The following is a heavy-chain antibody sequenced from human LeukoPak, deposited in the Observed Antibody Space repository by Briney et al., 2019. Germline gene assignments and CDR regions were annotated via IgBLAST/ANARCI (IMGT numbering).Heavy chain of an antibody. D-gene: IGHD2/OR15-2a*01. V-gene: IGHV3-33*01. J-gene: IGHJ4*02. Sequence: PGGSLRLSCAASGFTFSGYGIHWVRQAPGKGLEWVALIWYDGSNKYYADSVKGRFTISRDNSKNTLYLQMNSLRAEDTAVYYCARVLFHSLAVFDYWGQGTLVTVSS. CDR3: ARVLFHSLAVFDY. CDR2: IWYDGSNK. CDR1: GFTFSGYG.